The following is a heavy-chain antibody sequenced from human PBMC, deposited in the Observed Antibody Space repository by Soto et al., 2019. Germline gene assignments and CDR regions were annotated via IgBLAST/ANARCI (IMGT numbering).Heavy chain of an antibody. J-gene: IGHJ4*02. CDR3: VREPPPNADLDY. V-gene: IGHV3-30-3*01. CDR2: FSSDGSTK. Sequence: GGSLRLSCAASGFTIRTYVMHWVRQAPGKGLEWVAAFSSDGSTKFYADSVRGRFTISRENSENMMYLQMDSLRPDDTAIYYCVREPPPNADLDYWGQGTLVTVSS. CDR1: GFTIRTYV.